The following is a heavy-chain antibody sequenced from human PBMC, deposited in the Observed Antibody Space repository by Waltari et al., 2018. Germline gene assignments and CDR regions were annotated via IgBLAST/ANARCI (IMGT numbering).Heavy chain of an antibody. CDR2: INHSGST. D-gene: IGHD6-13*01. Sequence: QVQLQQWGAGLLKPSETLSLTCAVYGGSFSGYYWSWIRQPPGKGLEGIGEINHSGSTNYNPSLKSRVTISVDTSKNQFSRKLSSVTAADTAVYYCARRRIAAAGAFDYWGQGTLVTVSS. CDR1: GGSFSGYY. V-gene: IGHV4-34*01. CDR3: ARRRIAAAGAFDY. J-gene: IGHJ4*02.